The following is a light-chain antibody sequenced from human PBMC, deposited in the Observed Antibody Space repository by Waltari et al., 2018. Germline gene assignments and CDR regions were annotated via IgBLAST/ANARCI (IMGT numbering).Light chain of an antibody. Sequence: ETVMTQSPATLSVSPGERATLSCRASQSVSSNLAWYQQKPGQAPRLLIYGASTRATGIPARFSGSGSGTEFILTISSLQSEDFAVYYCQQYNNWPPNTFGQGTKLEI. CDR2: GAS. V-gene: IGKV3-15*01. J-gene: IGKJ2*01. CDR3: QQYNNWPPNT. CDR1: QSVSSN.